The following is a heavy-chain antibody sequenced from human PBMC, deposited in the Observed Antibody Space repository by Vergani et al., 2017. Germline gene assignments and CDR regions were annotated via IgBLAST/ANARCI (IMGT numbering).Heavy chain of an antibody. CDR2: ISYDGSNK. J-gene: IGHJ5*02. CDR3: ARGSYSSSGGWFDP. Sequence: QVQLVESGGGVVQPGRSLRLSCAASGFTFSSYAMHWVRQAPGKGLEWVAVISYDGSNKYYPDSVKGRFTISRDNSKNTLYLQMNSLRAEDTAVYYCARGSYSSSGGWFDPWGQGTLVTVSS. D-gene: IGHD6-13*01. V-gene: IGHV3-30-3*01. CDR1: GFTFSSYA.